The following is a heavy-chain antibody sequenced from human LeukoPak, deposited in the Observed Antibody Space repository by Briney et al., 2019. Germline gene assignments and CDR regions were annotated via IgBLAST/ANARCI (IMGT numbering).Heavy chain of an antibody. CDR2: ISYDGSNK. CDR3: AKNYGSGSPHFDY. CDR1: GFTFSSYG. D-gene: IGHD3-10*01. J-gene: IGHJ4*02. Sequence: PGGSPRLSCAASGFTFSSYGMHWGRQAPGKGLEWVAIISYDGSNKYYADSVKGRFTISRDNSKNTLYLQMNSLRAEDTAVYYCAKNYGSGSPHFDYWGQGTLVTVSS. V-gene: IGHV3-30*18.